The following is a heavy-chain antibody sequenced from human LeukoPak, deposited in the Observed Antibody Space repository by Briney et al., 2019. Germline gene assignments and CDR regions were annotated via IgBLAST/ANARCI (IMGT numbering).Heavy chain of an antibody. CDR1: GYSFTSYG. J-gene: IGHJ4*02. V-gene: IGHV1-18*01. CDR3: ARDAADRVRGGDY. Sequence: ASVKVSCKASGYSFTSYGITWVRQARGPGLEWVGWISANKGNTEYVEKFQGRVSVTTDTSTSTAYVELRSLRSDDTAVYYCARDAADRVRGGDYWGQGTLVTVSS. D-gene: IGHD5-12*01. CDR2: ISANKGNT.